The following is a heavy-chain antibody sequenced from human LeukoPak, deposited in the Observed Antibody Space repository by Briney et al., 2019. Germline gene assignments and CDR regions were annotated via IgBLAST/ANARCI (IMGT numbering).Heavy chain of an antibody. D-gene: IGHD1-1*01. V-gene: IGHV3-53*01. CDR2: IFNSGDT. CDR3: ARDPAPATGAFDI. Sequence: GGSLRLSCAASGFTISSNYMNWVRQAPGKGLEWVSVIFNSGDTYYADSVKGRFTISRDTSKNTLYLQMNSLRADDTAVYYCARDPAPATGAFDIWGQGTMVIIS. J-gene: IGHJ3*02. CDR1: GFTISSNY.